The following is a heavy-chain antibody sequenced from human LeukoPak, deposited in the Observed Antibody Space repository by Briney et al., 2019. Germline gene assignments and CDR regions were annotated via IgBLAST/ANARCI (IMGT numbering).Heavy chain of an antibody. Sequence: PGGSLRLSCAASGFTFSRYWMHWVRQAPGKGLVWVSRIKTDGTYTSYADSVKGRFTISRDNAKSILYLQMNALRGEDTAVYYCASEEGGLDVWGQGTTVTVSS. CDR3: ASEEGGLDV. V-gene: IGHV3-74*01. CDR1: GFTFSRYW. CDR2: IKTDGTYT. J-gene: IGHJ6*02.